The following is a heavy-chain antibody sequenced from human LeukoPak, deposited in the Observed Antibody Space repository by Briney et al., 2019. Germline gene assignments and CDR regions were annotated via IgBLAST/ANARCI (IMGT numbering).Heavy chain of an antibody. CDR2: MREDGSEI. V-gene: IGHV3-7*01. CDR3: ARGGAARGRFEN. Sequence: GGSLRLSCVASGFPFNVQTMSWVRQAPGKGLDWVASMREDGSEINCVDSVKGRFTISRDNPKNSLYLQMNSLRAEDTAVYYCARGGAARGRFENWGQGTLVTVSS. J-gene: IGHJ4*02. D-gene: IGHD6-25*01. CDR1: GFPFNVQT.